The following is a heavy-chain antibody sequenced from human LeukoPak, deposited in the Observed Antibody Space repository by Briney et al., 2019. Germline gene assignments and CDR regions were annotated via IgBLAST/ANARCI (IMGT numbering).Heavy chain of an antibody. CDR2: IYYSGST. CDR3: ATLRGYSCGYDSDY. Sequence: SSETLSLTCTVSGVSVSSGSYYWSWIRQPPGKGLEWIGYIYYSGSTNYNPSLKSRVTISVDTSKNQFSLKLSSVTAADTAVYYCATLRGYSCGYDSDYWGQGTLVTVSS. D-gene: IGHD5-18*01. V-gene: IGHV4-61*01. J-gene: IGHJ4*02. CDR1: GVSVSSGSYY.